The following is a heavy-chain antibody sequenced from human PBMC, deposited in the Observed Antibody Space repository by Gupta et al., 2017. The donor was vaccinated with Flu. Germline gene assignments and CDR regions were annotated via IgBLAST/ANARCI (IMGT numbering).Heavy chain of an antibody. CDR1: GVTFSTYA. CDR2: IIPVFGPT. Sequence: QVQLVQSGAEVKKPGSLVKVSCKASGVTFSTYAINWVRQAPGQGLEWMGGIIPVFGPTNYAQKFQGRVTITADESTSTAYMEISSRRSEDTAGYYGARKGGGHCSGGSCYSFDFWGQGTLVTVSS. CDR3: ARKGGGHCSGGSCYSFDF. V-gene: IGHV1-69*01. J-gene: IGHJ4*02. D-gene: IGHD2-15*01.